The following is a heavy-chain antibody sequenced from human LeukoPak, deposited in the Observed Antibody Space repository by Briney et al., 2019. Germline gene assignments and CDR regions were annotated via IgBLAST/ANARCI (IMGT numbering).Heavy chain of an antibody. J-gene: IGHJ4*02. Sequence: SETLSLTCTVSGDSISSSGYYWNWIRQHPGEGLEWIGYIYYSGSTYYNPSLKSRVTISVDTSRNQFSLTLTSVTAADTAVYYCARGVTMIVVWGQGTLVTVSS. CDR2: IYYSGST. V-gene: IGHV4-31*03. CDR3: ARGVTMIVV. D-gene: IGHD3-22*01. CDR1: GDSISSSGYY.